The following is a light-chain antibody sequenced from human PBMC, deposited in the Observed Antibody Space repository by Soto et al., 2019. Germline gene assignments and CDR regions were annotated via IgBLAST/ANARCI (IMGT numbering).Light chain of an antibody. CDR1: SSDVGGYNY. CDR2: EVS. V-gene: IGLV2-14*01. CDR3: SSYTSSSTLEV. Sequence: QSVLTQPPSVSGAPGQWVTISCTGTSSDVGGYNYVSWYQQHPGKAPKLMIYEVSNRPSGVSNRFSGSKSGNTASLTISGLQAEDEADYYCSSYTSSSTLEVFGTGTKVTVL. J-gene: IGLJ1*01.